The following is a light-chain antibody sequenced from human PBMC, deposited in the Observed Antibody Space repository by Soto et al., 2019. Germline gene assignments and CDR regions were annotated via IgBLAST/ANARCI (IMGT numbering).Light chain of an antibody. CDR2: GNN. J-gene: IGLJ2*01. CDR1: SSNIGSNH. V-gene: IGLV1-44*01. CDR3: AAWDDSLNGHVV. Sequence: QSALTQPGSGSGTHGPRVDISCSGSSSNIGSNHVNWHQQLPGTAPKRLIYGNNQRASGVPDRFSGSKSGTSASLAISGLQSEDEADYYCAAWDDSLNGHVVFGGGTKGTVL.